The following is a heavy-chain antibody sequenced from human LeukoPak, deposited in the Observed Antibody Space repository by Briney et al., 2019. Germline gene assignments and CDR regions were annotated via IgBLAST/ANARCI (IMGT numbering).Heavy chain of an antibody. V-gene: IGHV1-69*13. CDR1: GGTFSSYA. CDR2: IIPIFGTA. Sequence: ASVKVSCKASGGTFSSYAISWVRQAPGQGLEWMGGIIPIFGTANYAQKFQGRVTITADESTSTAYMELSSLRSEDTAVYYCATSTIFGVVYYFDYWGQGTLVTVSS. CDR3: ATSTIFGVVYYFDY. J-gene: IGHJ4*02. D-gene: IGHD3-3*01.